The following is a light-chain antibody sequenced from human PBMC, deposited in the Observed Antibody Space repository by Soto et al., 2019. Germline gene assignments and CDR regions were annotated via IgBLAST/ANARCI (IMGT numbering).Light chain of an antibody. J-gene: IGKJ1*01. CDR2: DAS. V-gene: IGKV3-11*01. Sequence: EIVLTQSPATLSLSPGERATLSCRASQSVSSYLAWYQQKPGQAPRLLIYDASNRATGIPARFSGSGSGTDFTLTISSLEPEDFAVYYCQQRSNWPPLTFGKGPRWKSN. CDR1: QSVSSY. CDR3: QQRSNWPPLT.